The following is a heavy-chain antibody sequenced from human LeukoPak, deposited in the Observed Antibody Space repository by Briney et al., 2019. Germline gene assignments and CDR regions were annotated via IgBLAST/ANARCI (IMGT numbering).Heavy chain of an antibody. CDR1: GYIFTSYW. V-gene: IGHV5-51*01. J-gene: IGHJ6*02. CDR3: ARLPGYCSSTSCPHYEKNYYYYGMDV. D-gene: IGHD2-2*03. CDR2: IYPGDSDT. Sequence: GESLKISCKGSGYIFTSYWIGWVRQMPGKGLEWMGIIYPGDSDTRYSPSFQGQVTISADKSISTAYLQWSSLKASDTAMYYCARLPGYCSSTSCPHYEKNYYYYGMDVWGQGTTVTVSS.